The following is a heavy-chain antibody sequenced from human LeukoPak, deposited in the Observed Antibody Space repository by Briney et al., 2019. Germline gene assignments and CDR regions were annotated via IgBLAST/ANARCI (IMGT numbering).Heavy chain of an antibody. CDR3: ARDVSGWRFDY. D-gene: IGHD6-19*01. Sequence: PQTLSLTCSVSGGSISSASYYWTWIRQHPGKGLEWIGYIYYSGSTDYNPSLKGRVMISPDTSKNQFSLRLSSVTAADTAVYYCARDVSGWRFDYWGQGTLVTVSS. CDR1: GGSISSASYY. CDR2: IYYSGST. V-gene: IGHV4-31*03. J-gene: IGHJ4*02.